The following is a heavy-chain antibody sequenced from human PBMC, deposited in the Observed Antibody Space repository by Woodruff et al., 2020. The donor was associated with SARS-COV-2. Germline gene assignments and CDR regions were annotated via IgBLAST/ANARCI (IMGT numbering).Heavy chain of an antibody. J-gene: IGHJ6*01. CDR2: ISYDGSNK. V-gene: IGHV3-30-3*01. Sequence: IRWVRRAPGKGLEWVAVISYDGSNKYYADSVKGRFTISRDNSKNTLYLQMNSLRAEDTAVYYCARDYG. CDR3: ARDYG.